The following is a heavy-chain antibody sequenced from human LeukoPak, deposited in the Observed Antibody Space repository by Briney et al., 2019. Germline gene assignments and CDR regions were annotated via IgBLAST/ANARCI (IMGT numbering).Heavy chain of an antibody. CDR3: ARGRYRGPFDH. CDR2: MNPNSGNT. J-gene: IGHJ5*02. D-gene: IGHD2-2*02. Sequence: ASVKVSCKASGYTFSSYGISWVRQATGQGLEWMGWMNPNSGNTGYAQKFQGRVTMTRNTSISTAYMELSSLRSEDTAVYYCARGRYRGPFDHWGQGTLVTVSS. CDR1: GYTFSSYG. V-gene: IGHV1-8*02.